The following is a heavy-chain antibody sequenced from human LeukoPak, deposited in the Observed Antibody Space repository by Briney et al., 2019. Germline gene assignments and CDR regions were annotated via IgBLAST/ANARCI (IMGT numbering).Heavy chain of an antibody. D-gene: IGHD4-23*01. CDR2: IKQDGSEK. CDR1: GFTFSSYW. CDR3: ASPYGGNLYSGLDV. J-gene: IGHJ6*02. Sequence: PGGSLRLSCAASGFTFSSYWMSWVRQAPGKGLEWVANIKQDGSEKYYVDSVKGRFTISRDNAKNSLYLQMDDLRAEDTAVYYCASPYGGNLYSGLDVWGQGTTVTVSS. V-gene: IGHV3-7*02.